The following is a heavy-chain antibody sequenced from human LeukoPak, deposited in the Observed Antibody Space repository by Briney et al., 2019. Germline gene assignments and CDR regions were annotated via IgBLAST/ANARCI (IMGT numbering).Heavy chain of an antibody. CDR2: TNKDGSGT. J-gene: IGHJ3*02. V-gene: IGHV3-7*01. Sequence: GGSLRLSCAASGFTFSIYWMTWVRQAPGKGLECVSITNKDGSGTFYLDSVKGRFTISRDNTDDSLYRQMNSLRAEDTAVYYCARDPVGGAFDIWGQGTMVTVSS. CDR1: GFTFSIYW. CDR3: ARDPVGGAFDI. D-gene: IGHD3-16*01.